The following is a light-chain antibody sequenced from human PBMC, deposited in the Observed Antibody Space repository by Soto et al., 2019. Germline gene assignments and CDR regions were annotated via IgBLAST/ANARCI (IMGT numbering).Light chain of an antibody. J-gene: IGKJ1*01. Sequence: DFQMTQSPSSLSASVADRVTITCSATQSISRSLNWYQQKPGKAPELLIYAASSLQSGVPSRYSGSGSGTDFTLTISSLQPEDSATYYCHQSYSALVAFGQGTKVDIK. V-gene: IGKV1-39*01. CDR1: QSISRS. CDR2: AAS. CDR3: HQSYSALVA.